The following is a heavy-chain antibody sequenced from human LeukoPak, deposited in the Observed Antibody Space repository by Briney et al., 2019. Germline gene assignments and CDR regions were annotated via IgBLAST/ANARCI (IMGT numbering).Heavy chain of an antibody. CDR2: FDPEDSET. J-gene: IGHJ3*02. Sequence: ASVKVSCKVSGYTLTELSMHWVRQAPGKGLEWMRGFDPEDSETIYAQKFQGRVTMTEDTSTDTAYMELSSLRSEDTAVYYCATSDTAMVRDAFDIWGQGTMVTVSS. CDR3: ATSDTAMVRDAFDI. D-gene: IGHD5-18*01. CDR1: GYTLTELS. V-gene: IGHV1-24*01.